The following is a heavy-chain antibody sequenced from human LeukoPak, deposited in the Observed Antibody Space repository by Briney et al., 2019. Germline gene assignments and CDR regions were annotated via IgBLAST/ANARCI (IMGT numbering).Heavy chain of an antibody. CDR3: ARDLQVATALAGAFDI. CDR2: ISYDGSNK. CDR1: GFTFRSYW. D-gene: IGHD5-12*01. V-gene: IGHV3-30-3*01. Sequence: GGSLRLSCAASGFTFRSYWMHWVRQAPGKGLEWVAVISYDGSNKYYADSVKGRFTISRDNSKNTLYLQMNSLRAEDTAVYYCARDLQVATALAGAFDIWGQGTMVTVSS. J-gene: IGHJ3*02.